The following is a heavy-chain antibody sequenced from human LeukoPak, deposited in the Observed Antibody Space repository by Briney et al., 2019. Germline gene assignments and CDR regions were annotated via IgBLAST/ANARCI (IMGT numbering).Heavy chain of an antibody. Sequence: GGSLRLSCAASGFTFSSYAMHWVRQAPGKGLEWVAFIRYDGSNKYYADSVKGRFTISRDNAKNSLYLQMNSLRAEDTAVYYCARESRRITMVRGVIRNYYFDYWGQGTLVTVSS. J-gene: IGHJ4*02. D-gene: IGHD3-10*01. V-gene: IGHV3-30*02. CDR1: GFTFSSYA. CDR2: IRYDGSNK. CDR3: ARESRRITMVRGVIRNYYFDY.